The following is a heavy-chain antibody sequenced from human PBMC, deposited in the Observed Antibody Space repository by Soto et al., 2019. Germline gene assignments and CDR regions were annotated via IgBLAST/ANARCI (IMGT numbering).Heavy chain of an antibody. D-gene: IGHD6-13*01. CDR3: ASLAAGYSSTEDGN. J-gene: IGHJ4*02. Sequence: NPSETLSLTCTVSGGSISSSSYYWGWIRQPPGKGLEWIGSIYYSGSTYYNPSLKSRVTISVDTSKNQFSLKLSSVTAADTAVYYCASLAAGYSSTEDGNWGQGTLVTVS. V-gene: IGHV4-39*01. CDR2: IYYSGST. CDR1: GGSISSSSYY.